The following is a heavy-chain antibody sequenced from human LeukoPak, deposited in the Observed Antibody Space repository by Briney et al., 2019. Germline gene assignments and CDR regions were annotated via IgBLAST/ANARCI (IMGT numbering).Heavy chain of an antibody. CDR2: IKQDGSEK. CDR1: GFTFSSYW. CDR3: ARERYFDWLYMDDVFDI. V-gene: IGHV3-7*01. D-gene: IGHD3-9*01. J-gene: IGHJ3*02. Sequence: GGSLRLSCAASGFTFSSYWMSWVRQAPGKGLEWVANIKQDGSEKYYVDSVKGRFTISRDNAKNSLYLQMNSLRAEDTAVYYCARERYFDWLYMDDVFDIWGQGTMVTVSS.